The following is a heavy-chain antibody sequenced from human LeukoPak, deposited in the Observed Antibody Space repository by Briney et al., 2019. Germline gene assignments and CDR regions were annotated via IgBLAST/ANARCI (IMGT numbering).Heavy chain of an antibody. V-gene: IGHV3-64*01. CDR3: ARDLNSSR. CDR1: GFTFSSYA. Sequence: PGGSLRLSCAASGFTFSSYAMHWVRQAPGKGLEYVSAISNNGGSTYYANSVKGRFTISRDNSKNTLYLQMGSLRAEDMAVYYCARDLNSSRWGQGTLVTVSS. J-gene: IGHJ4*02. D-gene: IGHD2/OR15-2a*01. CDR2: ISNNGGST.